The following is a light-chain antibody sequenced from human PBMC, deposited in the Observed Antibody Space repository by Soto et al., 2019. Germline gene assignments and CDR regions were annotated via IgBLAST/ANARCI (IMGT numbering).Light chain of an antibody. CDR3: QQRSNWPTIT. CDR1: QSVSSY. Sequence: EIALTQSPGSLSFSPGERATLSCRGSQSVSSYLAWYQQKPGQAHRLIVYDASNRATGIPARFSGSGSGTDFTLTISSLEPEDFAVYYCQQRSNWPTITFGQGTRLEIK. J-gene: IGKJ5*01. V-gene: IGKV3-11*01. CDR2: DAS.